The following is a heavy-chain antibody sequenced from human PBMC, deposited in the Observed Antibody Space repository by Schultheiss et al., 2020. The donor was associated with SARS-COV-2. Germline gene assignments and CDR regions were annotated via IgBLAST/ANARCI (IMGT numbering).Heavy chain of an antibody. CDR1: GYRFTNYW. D-gene: IGHD6-19*01. CDR2: IYPGDSDT. V-gene: IGHV5-51*01. CDR3: ARRPSVAGYYFDY. J-gene: IGHJ4*02. Sequence: GGSLRLSCKGSGYRFTNYWIGWVRQMPGKGLEWMGIIYPGDSDTRYSPSFQGQVTISADKSISTAYLQWSSLKASDTAMYYCARRPSVAGYYFDYWGQGTLVTVSS.